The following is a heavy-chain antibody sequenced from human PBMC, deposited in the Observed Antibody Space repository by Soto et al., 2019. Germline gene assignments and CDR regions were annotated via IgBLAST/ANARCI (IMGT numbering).Heavy chain of an antibody. V-gene: IGHV4-34*01. CDR1: GGSFSGYY. D-gene: IGHD2-2*01. CDR2: INHSGST. Sequence: SETLSLTCAVYGGSFSGYYWSWIRQPPGKGLEWIGEINHSGSTNYNPSLKSRVTISVDTSKNQFSLKLSSVTAADTAVYYCARVRALGYCSSTSCRVSWFDPWGQGTLVTVSS. CDR3: ARVRALGYCSSTSCRVSWFDP. J-gene: IGHJ5*02.